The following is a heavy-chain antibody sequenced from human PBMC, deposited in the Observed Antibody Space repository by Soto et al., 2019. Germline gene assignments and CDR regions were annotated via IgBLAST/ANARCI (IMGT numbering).Heavy chain of an antibody. CDR3: ARNMDYYYGPGSGNGHGF. Sequence: QVQLVQSGAELKEPGDSVRVSCEASGYTFTAYYIHWVRQAPGQGLEWMGWINPRFGDTSYAQDFQGRVSMTRDTSISTVYMERSRLTSDDTAIYYCARNMDYYYGPGSGNGHGFWGQGTTVTVFS. CDR2: INPRFGDT. V-gene: IGHV1-2*02. CDR1: GYTFTAYY. D-gene: IGHD3-10*01. J-gene: IGHJ6*02.